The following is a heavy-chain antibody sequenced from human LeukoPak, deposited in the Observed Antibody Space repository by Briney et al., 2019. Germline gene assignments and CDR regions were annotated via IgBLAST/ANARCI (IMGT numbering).Heavy chain of an antibody. D-gene: IGHD2-2*01. J-gene: IGHJ6*04. CDR1: VGSFSGYY. V-gene: IGHV4-34*01. CDR3: ARYCSSTSCYYYYGMDV. CDR2: INHSGST. Sequence: TETLSLTCAFYVGSFSGYYWSWIGQPPAKELEGIGEINHSGSTNYNPSLKSQVTILVDTSKNQFSLKLSSVTAADTAVYYCARYCSSTSCYYYYGMDVWGKGTTVTVSS.